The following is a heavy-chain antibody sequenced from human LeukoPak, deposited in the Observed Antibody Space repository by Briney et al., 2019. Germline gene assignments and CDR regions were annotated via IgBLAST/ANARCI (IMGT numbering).Heavy chain of an antibody. V-gene: IGHV4-34*01. CDR1: GGSFSGYY. J-gene: IGHJ4*02. D-gene: IGHD6-19*01. CDR3: ARMGVGWYSSGSTHSGYFDY. Sequence: PSETLSLTCAVYGGSFSGYYWSWLRQPPGKGLEWIGEINHSGSTNYNPSLKSRVTISVDTSKNQFSLRLSSVTAADTAVYYCARMGVGWYSSGSTHSGYFDYWGQGTLVTVSS. CDR2: INHSGST.